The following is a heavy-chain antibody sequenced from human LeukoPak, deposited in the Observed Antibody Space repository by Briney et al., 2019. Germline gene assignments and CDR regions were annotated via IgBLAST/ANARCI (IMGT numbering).Heavy chain of an antibody. Sequence: GGSLRLSCAASGFTVSSNYMTWVRQAPGKGLEWVSVLYSSGSGGATYYADSVKGRFTISRDNSKNTLHLQMNSLRAEDTAVYYCARVTRYSSSWYYDYWGEGTLVTVSS. D-gene: IGHD6-13*01. CDR2: LYSSGSGGAT. CDR3: ARVTRYSSSWYYDY. J-gene: IGHJ4*02. V-gene: IGHV3-53*01. CDR1: GFTVSSNY.